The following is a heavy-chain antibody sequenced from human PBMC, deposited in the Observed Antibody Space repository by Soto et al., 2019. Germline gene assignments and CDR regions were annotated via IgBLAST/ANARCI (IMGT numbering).Heavy chain of an antibody. V-gene: IGHV3-48*03. CDR1: GFTFSSYE. J-gene: IGHJ4*02. D-gene: IGHD4-17*01. CDR2: ISSSGSTI. Sequence: GGSLRLSCAASGFTFSSYEMNWVRQAPGKGLEWVSYISSSGSTIYYADSVKGRFTISRDNAKNSLYLQMNSLRAEDTAVYYCAREGDGYGDYNFDYWGQGTLVTVSS. CDR3: AREGDGYGDYNFDY.